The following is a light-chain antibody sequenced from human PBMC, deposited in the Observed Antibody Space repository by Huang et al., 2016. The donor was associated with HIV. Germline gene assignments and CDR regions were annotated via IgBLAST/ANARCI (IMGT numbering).Light chain of an antibody. J-gene: IGKJ1*01. CDR2: TAS. Sequence: AIQMTQSPASLSVSVGYIVTITCRASQDIGNYLGWYQQILGKAPKLLVSTASHLQSGVPSIFTVSGSGTHFTLTISGLQPEDFATYYCLQDYTYPWTFGQGTKVEI. CDR1: QDIGNY. CDR3: LQDYTYPWT. V-gene: IGKV1-6*01.